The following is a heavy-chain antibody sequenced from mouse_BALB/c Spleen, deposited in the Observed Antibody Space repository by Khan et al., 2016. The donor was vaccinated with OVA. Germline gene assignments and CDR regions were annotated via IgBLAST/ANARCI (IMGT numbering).Heavy chain of an antibody. V-gene: IGHV1-7*01. CDR3: ANCGSSVAWLTY. J-gene: IGHJ3*01. D-gene: IGHD1-1*01. CDR2: INPSTGYS. Sequence: QVQLQQSGAELAKPGASVKMSCKASGYTFTNYWMHWVKQRPGQGLEWIGYINPSTGYSEYNQKFKDKATLTADKSSSTAYIQLSSLTSEDSAGYDCANCGSSVAWLTYWGQGTLVYFSA. CDR1: GYTFTNYW.